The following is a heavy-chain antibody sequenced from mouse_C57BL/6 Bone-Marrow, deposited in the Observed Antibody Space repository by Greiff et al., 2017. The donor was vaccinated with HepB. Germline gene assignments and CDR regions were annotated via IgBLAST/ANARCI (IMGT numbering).Heavy chain of an antibody. CDR3: ANSVVDPYYAMDY. V-gene: IGHV5-6*01. D-gene: IGHD1-1*01. CDR1: GFTFSSYG. Sequence: DVHLVESGGDLVKPGGSLKLSCAASGFTFSSYGMSWVRQTPDKRLEWVATISSGGSYTYYPDSVKGRFTISRDNAKNTLYLQMSSLKSEDTAMFYGANSVVDPYYAMDYWGQGTSVTVSS. J-gene: IGHJ4*01. CDR2: ISSGGSYT.